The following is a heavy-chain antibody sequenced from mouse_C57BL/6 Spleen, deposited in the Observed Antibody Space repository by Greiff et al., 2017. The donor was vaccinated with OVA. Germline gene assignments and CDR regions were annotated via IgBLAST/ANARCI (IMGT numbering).Heavy chain of an antibody. CDR3: TTDKIYYDSHWYFDG. J-gene: IGHJ1*03. CDR2: IDPEDGAT. V-gene: IGHV14-1*01. D-gene: IGHD2-4*01. Sequence: VQLQQSGAELVRPGASVKLSCTASGFNIKDYYMHWVKQRPEQGLEWIGRIDPEDGATEYASKFQGKATMTADTSSNTAYLQLSSLPSEDTAVYYCTTDKIYYDSHWYFDGGGTATTVTVSS. CDR1: GFNIKDYY.